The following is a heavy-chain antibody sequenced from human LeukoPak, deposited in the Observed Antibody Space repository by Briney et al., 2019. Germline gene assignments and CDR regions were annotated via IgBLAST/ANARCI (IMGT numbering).Heavy chain of an antibody. J-gene: IGHJ4*02. D-gene: IGHD6-13*01. Sequence: SETLSLTCTVSGGSISSGSYYWSWIRQPAGKGLEWIGRIYTSGSTNYNPSLKSRVTISVDTSKNQSSLKLSSVTAADTAVYYCARDRIAAGTLDYWGQGTLVTVSS. CDR2: IYTSGST. CDR1: GGSISSGSYY. CDR3: ARDRIAAGTLDY. V-gene: IGHV4-61*02.